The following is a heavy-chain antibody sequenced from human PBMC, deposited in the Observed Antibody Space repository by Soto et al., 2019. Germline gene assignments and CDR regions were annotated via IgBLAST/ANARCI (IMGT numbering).Heavy chain of an antibody. Sequence: QVQLVESGGGVVQPGRSLRLSCAASGFTFSSYGMHWVRQAPGKGLEWVAVTWYDGSNKYYADSVKGRFTISRDNSKNTLYLQMNSLRAEDTAVYYCARDTSQWELLPGLDYWGQGTLVTVSS. CDR3: ARDTSQWELLPGLDY. CDR2: TWYDGSNK. CDR1: GFTFSSYG. V-gene: IGHV3-33*01. D-gene: IGHD1-26*01. J-gene: IGHJ4*02.